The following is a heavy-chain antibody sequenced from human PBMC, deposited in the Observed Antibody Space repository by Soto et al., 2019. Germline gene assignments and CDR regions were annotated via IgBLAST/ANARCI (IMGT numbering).Heavy chain of an antibody. D-gene: IGHD2-15*01. J-gene: IGHJ5*01. Sequence: PSETLSLTCTVSGGSVSSGRYYWSWIRQPPGKGLEWIGYIYYSGLTNYSPSLKSRVAISIDTSKYQFSLILSSVTAADTAVYYCVRTPTSPRRFDSWGQGTLVTVSS. V-gene: IGHV4-61*01. CDR3: VRTPTSPRRFDS. CDR1: GGSVSSGRYY. CDR2: IYYSGLT.